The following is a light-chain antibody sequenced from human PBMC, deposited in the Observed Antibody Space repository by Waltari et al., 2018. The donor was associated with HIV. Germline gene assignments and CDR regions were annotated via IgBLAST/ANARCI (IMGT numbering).Light chain of an antibody. CDR2: STN. CDR1: TSNIGDNS. V-gene: IGLV1-44*01. Sequence: QSVLTQSPSVSGTPGQRVIIFCSGSTSNIGDNSVNWYQQLPGTAPKLPIHSTNQRPSGVPDRFSGSKSGTSASLAINGLQSEDEAVYFCASWDDSRTGLYVFGTGTKVTVL. J-gene: IGLJ1*01. CDR3: ASWDDSRTGLYV.